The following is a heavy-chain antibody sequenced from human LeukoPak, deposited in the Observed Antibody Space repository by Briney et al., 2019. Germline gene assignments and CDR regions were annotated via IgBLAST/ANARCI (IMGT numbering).Heavy chain of an antibody. CDR3: AKTHKWEYKFFDS. CDR2: IYVGDSQT. Sequence: GESLKILCAYTFSNTWVGWVRQMPGKGLEWMGIIYVGDSQTRYSPSFQGQVTMSADKSNKIAYLQWSSLKASDTAMYYCAKTHKWEYKFFDSWGQGTLVTVSS. D-gene: IGHD1-26*01. J-gene: IGHJ4*02. CDR1: YTFSNTW. V-gene: IGHV5-51*01.